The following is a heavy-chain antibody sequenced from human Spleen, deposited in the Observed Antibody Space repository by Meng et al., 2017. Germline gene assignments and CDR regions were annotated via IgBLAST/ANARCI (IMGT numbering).Heavy chain of an antibody. V-gene: IGHV1-18*01. CDR2: INAGNGNT. J-gene: IGHJ4*02. CDR1: GYTFGSYG. D-gene: IGHD2-21*01. CDR3: AKALGWGSSPDY. Sequence: VLLLQSGPEVKKPGALVRTSCKASGYTFGSYGICWGRQAPGPGLEWMGWINAGNGNTKYSQKFQGRVTLTTDRVTKTAYMELRSMTFDDTAVYYCAKALGWGSSPDYWGQGILVTVSS.